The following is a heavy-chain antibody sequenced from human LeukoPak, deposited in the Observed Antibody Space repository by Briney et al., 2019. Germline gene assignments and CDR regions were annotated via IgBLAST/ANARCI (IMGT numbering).Heavy chain of an antibody. CDR2: IYHSGST. V-gene: IGHV4-38-2*02. D-gene: IGHD5-12*01. Sequence: SETLSLTCTVSGYSISSGYYWGWIRQPPGKGLEWIGSIYHSGSTYYNPSLKSRVTISVDTSKNQFSLKLSSVTAADTAVYYCASGIVATIWDWGQGTLVTVSS. CDR1: GYSISSGYY. J-gene: IGHJ4*02. CDR3: ASGIVATIWD.